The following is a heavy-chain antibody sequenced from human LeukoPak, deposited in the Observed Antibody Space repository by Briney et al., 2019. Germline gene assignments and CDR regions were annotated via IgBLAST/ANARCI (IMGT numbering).Heavy chain of an antibody. Sequence: SETLSLTCTVSGASISSSYWSWVRQPPGKRLEWIGFIYYNGNTNSNPSLKSRVTISVDTSKNQFSLKLTSVTAADTAVYYCVRGNYDNRGYSNAFDIWGQGAMVRLF. CDR1: GASISSSY. CDR3: VRGNYDNRGYSNAFDI. CDR2: IYYNGNT. D-gene: IGHD3-22*01. J-gene: IGHJ3*02. V-gene: IGHV4-59*01.